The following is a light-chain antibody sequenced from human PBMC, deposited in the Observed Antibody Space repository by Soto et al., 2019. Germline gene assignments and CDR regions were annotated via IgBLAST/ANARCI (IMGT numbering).Light chain of an antibody. V-gene: IGLV2-14*01. CDR1: SSDVGGYNY. CDR2: EVS. CDR3: SSYTSSSPYV. J-gene: IGLJ1*01. Sequence: QSVLTQPASVSGSPGQSITISCTGTSSDVGGYNYVSWYQQHPGKAPKLMIYEVSNRPSGVSNRFSGSKSGNTASLTISGLQADDEADYYCSSYTSSSPYVFGTRTKLTVL.